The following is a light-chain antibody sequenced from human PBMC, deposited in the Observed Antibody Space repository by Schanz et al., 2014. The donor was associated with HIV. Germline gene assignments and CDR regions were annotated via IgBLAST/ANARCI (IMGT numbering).Light chain of an antibody. J-gene: IGKJ4*01. V-gene: IGKV1-5*03. Sequence: DIQMTQSPSTLSASVGDRVTITCRASQSISNWLAWYQQKPGKAPKLLIYKASSLESGVPSGFSGSGSGTEFTLTISSLQPDDFATYYCQQASEYPLTFGGGTKVEIK. CDR2: KAS. CDR3: QQASEYPLT. CDR1: QSISNW.